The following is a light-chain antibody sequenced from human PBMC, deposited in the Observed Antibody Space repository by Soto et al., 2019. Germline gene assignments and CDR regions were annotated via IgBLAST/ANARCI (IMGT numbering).Light chain of an antibody. J-gene: IGLJ2*01. Sequence: QPVLTQPASVSGSPGQSITISCTGTSSDVGRYNLVSWYQQHPGKAPKLIIYEVSKWPSGVSNRFSGSKSGNTAALTISGLQAEDEADYYCCSYAGSTTYVVFGGGTKLTVL. CDR1: SSDVGRYNL. CDR2: EVS. CDR3: CSYAGSTTYVV. V-gene: IGLV2-23*02.